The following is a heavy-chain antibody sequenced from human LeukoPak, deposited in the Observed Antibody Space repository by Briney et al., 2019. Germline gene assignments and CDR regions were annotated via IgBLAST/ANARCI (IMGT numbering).Heavy chain of an antibody. Sequence: GGSLRLSCTASGFTLSSSWMSWVRQPPGRGLEWVASIKQDGSQKYYVDSVKGRFTISRDNAKNSLYLQMNSLRAEDTAVYYCARLFRDVTTFDYWGQGTLVTVSS. D-gene: IGHD1-1*01. V-gene: IGHV3-7*01. CDR3: ARLFRDVTTFDY. J-gene: IGHJ4*02. CDR2: IKQDGSQK. CDR1: GFTLSSSW.